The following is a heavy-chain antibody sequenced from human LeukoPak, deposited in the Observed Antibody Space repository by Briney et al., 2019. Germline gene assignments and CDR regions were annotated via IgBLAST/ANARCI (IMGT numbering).Heavy chain of an antibody. CDR2: IIPIFGTA. J-gene: IGHJ3*02. CDR3: ARATMVRGVIVLSAFDI. V-gene: IGHV1-69*05. CDR1: GGTFSSYA. Sequence: ASVKVSCKASGGTFSSYAISWLRQAPGQGLEWMGRIIPIFGTANYAQKFQGRVTITTDESTSTAYMELSSLRSEYTAVYYCARATMVRGVIVLSAFDIWGQGTMVTVSS. D-gene: IGHD3-10*01.